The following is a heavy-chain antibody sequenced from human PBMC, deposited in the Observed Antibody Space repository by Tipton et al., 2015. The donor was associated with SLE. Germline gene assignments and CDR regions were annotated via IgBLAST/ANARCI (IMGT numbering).Heavy chain of an antibody. V-gene: IGHV4-61*02. CDR2: ISSSGST. CDR1: ADSISRDGFY. D-gene: IGHD2-2*01. CDR3: ARGSSDILVVPGTPDHFYYYMDV. J-gene: IGHJ6*03. Sequence: TLSLTCTVSADSISRDGFYWSWIRQPAGKGLEWIGRISSSGSTTYNPSLQSRVTISVDRPKNQFSLRLRSVTAADTAVYYCARGSSDILVVPGTPDHFYYYMDVWGEGTTVTVSS.